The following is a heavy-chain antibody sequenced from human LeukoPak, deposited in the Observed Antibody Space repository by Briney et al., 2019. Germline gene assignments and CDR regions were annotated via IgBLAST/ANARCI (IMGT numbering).Heavy chain of an antibody. Sequence: SETLSLTCTVSGYSISSGYYWGWIRQPPGKGLEWIGSIYHSGSTYYNPSLKSRVTISVDTSKNQFSLKLSSVTAADTAVYYCARILERSIAAAGDYYYYMDVWGKGTTVTVSS. CDR1: GYSISSGYY. D-gene: IGHD6-13*01. J-gene: IGHJ6*03. CDR2: IYHSGST. V-gene: IGHV4-38-2*02. CDR3: ARILERSIAAAGDYYYYMDV.